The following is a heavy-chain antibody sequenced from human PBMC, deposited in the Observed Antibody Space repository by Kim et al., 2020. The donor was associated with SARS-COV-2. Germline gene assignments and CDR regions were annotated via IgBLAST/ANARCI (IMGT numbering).Heavy chain of an antibody. V-gene: IGHV1-69*13. J-gene: IGHJ3*02. D-gene: IGHD3-9*01. CDR2: IIPIFGTA. Sequence: SVKVSCKASGGTFSSYAISWVRQAPGQGLEWMGGIIPIFGTANYAQKFQGRVTITADESTSTAYMELSSLRSEDTAVYYCATVDYDILTGGAFDIWGQGTMVTVSS. CDR3: ATVDYDILTGGAFDI. CDR1: GGTFSSYA.